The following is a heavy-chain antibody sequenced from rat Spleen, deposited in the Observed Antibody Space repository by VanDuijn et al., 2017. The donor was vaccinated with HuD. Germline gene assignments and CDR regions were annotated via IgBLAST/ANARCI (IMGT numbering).Heavy chain of an antibody. CDR3: TTDGQGARFAY. D-gene: IGHD5-1*01. V-gene: IGHV5-20*01. CDR2: INYDGSNT. Sequence: EVQLAESDGGLVQPGRSLKLSCAASGFTFSDYYMAWVRQAPTKGLEWVATINYDGSNTYYRDSVKGRFTISRDITKSTLYLQMDSLRSEDTATYYCTTDGQGARFAYWGQGTLVTVSS. CDR1: GFTFSDYY. J-gene: IGHJ3*01.